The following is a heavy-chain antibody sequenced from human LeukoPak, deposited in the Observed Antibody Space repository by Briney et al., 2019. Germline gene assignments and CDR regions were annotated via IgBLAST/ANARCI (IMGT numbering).Heavy chain of an antibody. V-gene: IGHV4-59*08. CDR3: ARSKYYDFWSGYYGGSWFDP. CDR2: IYYSGST. CDR1: SGSISSYY. J-gene: IGHJ5*02. Sequence: SETLSLTCTISSGSISSYYWSWIRQPPGKGLEWIGYIYYSGSTNYNPSLKSRVTISVDTSKNQFSLKLSSVTAADTAVYYCARSKYYDFWSGYYGGSWFDPWGQGTLVTVSS. D-gene: IGHD3-3*01.